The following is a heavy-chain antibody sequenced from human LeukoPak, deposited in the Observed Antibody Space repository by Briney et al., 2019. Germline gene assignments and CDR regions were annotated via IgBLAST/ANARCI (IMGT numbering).Heavy chain of an antibody. CDR3: VRGGIQVSGIDAFDI. D-gene: IGHD5/OR15-5a*01. V-gene: IGHV3-13*01. CDR1: GFTFRNYD. CDR2: IGIADDT. J-gene: IGHJ3*02. Sequence: GGSLRLSCAASGFTFRNYDMHWVRQFPGRGLEWVSAIGIADDTHYPDSVKGRFTISRGNAKNSLYLQMNSLRDGDTAVYYCVRGGIQVSGIDAFDIWGQGTMVTVSS.